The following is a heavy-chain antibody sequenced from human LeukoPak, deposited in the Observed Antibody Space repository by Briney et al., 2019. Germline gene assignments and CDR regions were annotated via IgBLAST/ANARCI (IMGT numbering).Heavy chain of an antibody. V-gene: IGHV1-46*01. Sequence: GASVKVSCKASGYTFTSYYMHWVRQAPGQGLEWMGIINPSGGSTSYAQKFQGRVTMTRDMSTSTVYMELSSLRSEDTAVYYCARSGYCSGGSCRTYYVDVWGKGTTVTVSS. CDR2: INPSGGST. CDR1: GYTFTSYY. J-gene: IGHJ6*03. CDR3: ARSGYCSGGSCRTYYVDV. D-gene: IGHD2-15*01.